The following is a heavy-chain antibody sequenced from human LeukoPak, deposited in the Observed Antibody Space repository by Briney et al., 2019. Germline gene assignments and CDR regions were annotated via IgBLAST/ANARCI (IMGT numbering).Heavy chain of an antibody. J-gene: IGHJ3*02. CDR2: ISGSGGST. D-gene: IGHD3-10*01. CDR3: AKDFTSALWFGELLSDGLSSAFDI. V-gene: IGHV3-23*01. Sequence: PGGSLRLSCAASGFTFSSYAMSWVRQAPGKGLEWVSGISGSGGSTYYVDSVKGRFTISRDNSKSTLYLQMNSLRAEDTAVYYCAKDFTSALWFGELLSDGLSSAFDIWGQGTLLTVSS. CDR1: GFTFSSYA.